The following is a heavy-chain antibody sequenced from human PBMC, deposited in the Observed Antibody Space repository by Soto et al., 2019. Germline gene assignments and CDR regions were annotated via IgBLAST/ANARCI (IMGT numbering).Heavy chain of an antibody. J-gene: IGHJ4*02. CDR3: AKLKRQYGSRPRFDY. V-gene: IGHV3-23*01. CDR2: ISGSGGST. D-gene: IGHD1-1*01. CDR1: GVSFSSYA. Sequence: PGWSLRLSCAASGVSFSSYAMSWVRQAPGKGLEWVSAISGSGGSTYYADSVKGRFTISRDNSKNTLYLQMNSLRAEDTAVYYCAKLKRQYGSRPRFDYWGQGTLVTVSS.